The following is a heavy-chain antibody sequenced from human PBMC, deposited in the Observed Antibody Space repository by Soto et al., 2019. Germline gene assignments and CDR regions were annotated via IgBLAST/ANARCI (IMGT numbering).Heavy chain of an antibody. CDR1: GFTFSRYA. J-gene: IGHJ4*02. CDR3: VKDNCNDEALFDS. Sequence: QVQLVQSGGGVVQPGKSLRLSCAASGFTFSRYAMHWVRQAPGEGLEWVALVSSEGSSKYYADSVKGRFTITRDNSEDGVYLQMTSLSGAATADYYWVKDNCNDEALFDSWGEGTLVTVSS. V-gene: IGHV3-30*04. CDR2: VSSEGSSK. D-gene: IGHD1-20*01.